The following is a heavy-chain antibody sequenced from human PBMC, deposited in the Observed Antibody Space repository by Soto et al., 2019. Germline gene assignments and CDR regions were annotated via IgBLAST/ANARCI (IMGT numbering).Heavy chain of an antibody. CDR1: GFTFSSYS. J-gene: IGHJ4*02. CDR3: ASPLRAAVVY. V-gene: IGHV3-21*01. D-gene: IGHD6-13*01. CDR2: ISSSSSYI. Sequence: EVQLVESGGGLVKPGGSLRLSCAASGFTFSSYSMNWVRQAPGKGLEWVSSISSSSSYIYYADSVKGRFTISRDNAKNSLYLQMNSLRAEDRAVYYCASPLRAAVVYWGQGTLVTVSS.